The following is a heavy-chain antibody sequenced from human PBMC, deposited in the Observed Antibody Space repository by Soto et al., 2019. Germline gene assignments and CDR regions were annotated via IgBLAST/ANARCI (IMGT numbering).Heavy chain of an antibody. D-gene: IGHD1-26*01. CDR1: GYTFTSYA. V-gene: IGHV1-3*01. Sequence: QVQLVQSGAEVKKPGASVKVSCKASGYTFTSYAMHWVRQAPGQRLEWMGWINAGNGNTKYSQKFQGRVTITRDTSASTDYMELSSLRSEDTAVYYCARGGSLYWYFGLWGRGTLVTVSS. CDR2: INAGNGNT. J-gene: IGHJ2*01. CDR3: ARGGSLYWYFGL.